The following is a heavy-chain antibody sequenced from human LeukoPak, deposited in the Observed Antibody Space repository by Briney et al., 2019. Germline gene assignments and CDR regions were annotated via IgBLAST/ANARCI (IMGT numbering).Heavy chain of an antibody. CDR1: GFTFSSYS. V-gene: IGHV3-21*01. Sequence: GGSLRLSCAASGFTFSSYSMNWVRQAPGKGLGWVSSISSSSSYIYYADSVKGRFTISRDNAKNSLYLQMNSLRAEDTAVYYCARDSLRADAFDIWGQGTMVTVSS. CDR2: ISSSSSYI. D-gene: IGHD5/OR15-5a*01. J-gene: IGHJ3*02. CDR3: ARDSLRADAFDI.